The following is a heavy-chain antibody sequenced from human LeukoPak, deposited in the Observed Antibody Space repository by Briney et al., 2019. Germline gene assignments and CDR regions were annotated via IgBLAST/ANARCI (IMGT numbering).Heavy chain of an antibody. CDR3: SRGVELGY. J-gene: IGHJ4*02. CDR1: GFTFSNYG. CDR2: ISTSGSTI. Sequence: QPGGSLRLSSAASGFTFSNYGMNWVRQAPGKGLERVSYISTSGSTIYYADSVRGRFTISRDDAKNSLYLQMNSLRAEDTALYYCSRGVELGYWGQGTPVTVSS. V-gene: IGHV3-48*03. D-gene: IGHD1-7*01.